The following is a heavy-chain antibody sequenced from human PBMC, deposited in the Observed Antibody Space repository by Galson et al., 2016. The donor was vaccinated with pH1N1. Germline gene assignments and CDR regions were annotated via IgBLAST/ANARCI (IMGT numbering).Heavy chain of an antibody. J-gene: IGHJ5*02. CDR3: ARLSGSRWWAP. D-gene: IGHD2-15*01. V-gene: IGHV1-18*01. Sequence: SVKVSCKASGYMFTSYGITWVRQAPGQGLEWMGLISGYNGNTNYAQKFRGRLTMTTDTSTTTAYMELRGLRSDDTALYYCARLSGSRWWAPWGQGTLVTVSS. CDR1: GYMFTSYG. CDR2: ISGYNGNT.